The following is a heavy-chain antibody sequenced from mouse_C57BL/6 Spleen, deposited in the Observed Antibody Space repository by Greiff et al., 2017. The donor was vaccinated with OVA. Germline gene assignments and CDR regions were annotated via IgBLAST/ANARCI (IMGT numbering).Heavy chain of an antibody. CDR3: ARETDGYYNFDY. V-gene: IGHV1-22*01. Sequence: VQLQQSGPELVKPGASVKMSCKASGYTFTDYNMHWVKQSHGKSLEWIGYINPNNGGTSYNQKFKGKATLTVNKSSSTAYMELRSLTSEDSAVYYCARETDGYYNFDYWGQGTTLTVSS. D-gene: IGHD2-3*01. CDR2: INPNNGGT. CDR1: GYTFTDYN. J-gene: IGHJ2*01.